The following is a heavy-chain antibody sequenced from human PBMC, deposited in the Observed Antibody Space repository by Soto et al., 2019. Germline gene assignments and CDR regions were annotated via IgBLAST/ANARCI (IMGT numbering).Heavy chain of an antibody. CDR1: EYIFTSYW. J-gene: IGHJ6*02. D-gene: IGHD5-12*01. CDR3: AREGGAYGDYDPTNYGMDV. CDR2: IYPGDSDT. V-gene: IGHV5-51*01. Sequence: GQALKISCKGSEYIFTSYWIGWGRQLPGKGLEWMAIIYPGDSDTRYSPSFQGQVTISVDKSISTAYLQWSSLKASDTAMYYCAREGGAYGDYDPTNYGMDVWGPGXTVTVSS.